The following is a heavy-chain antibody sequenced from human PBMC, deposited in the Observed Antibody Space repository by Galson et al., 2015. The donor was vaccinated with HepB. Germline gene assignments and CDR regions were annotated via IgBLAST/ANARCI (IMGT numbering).Heavy chain of an antibody. CDR2: ISYDGSNK. D-gene: IGHD3-3*01. V-gene: IGHV3-30*18. Sequence: SLRLSCAASGFTFSSYGMHWVRQAPGKGLEWVAVISYDGSNKYYADSVKGRFTISRDNPKNTLYLQMNSLRAEDTAVYYCAKGWSVGGNYYYGMDVWGQGTTVTVSS. CDR1: GFTFSSYG. CDR3: AKGWSVGGNYYYGMDV. J-gene: IGHJ6*02.